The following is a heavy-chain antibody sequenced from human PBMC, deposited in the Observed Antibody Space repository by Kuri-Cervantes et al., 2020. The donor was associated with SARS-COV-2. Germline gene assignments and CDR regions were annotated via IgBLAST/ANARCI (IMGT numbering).Heavy chain of an antibody. CDR3: AKDVINGGQWLVGGFDY. CDR2: ISSGSYIT. D-gene: IGHD6-19*01. Sequence: GGSLRLSCAASGFTFSSYAMSWVREAPGKGLEWVAAISSGSYITHYADSVKGRFTISRDNSKNTLYLQMNSLRAEDTAVYYCAKDVINGGQWLVGGFDYWGQGTLVTVSS. J-gene: IGHJ4*02. V-gene: IGHV3-23*01. CDR1: GFTFSSYA.